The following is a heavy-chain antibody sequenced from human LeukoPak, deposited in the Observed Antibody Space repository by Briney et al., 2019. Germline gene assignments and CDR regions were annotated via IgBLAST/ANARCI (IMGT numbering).Heavy chain of an antibody. D-gene: IGHD2-15*01. CDR3: AIYCSGGSCYRTWFDP. J-gene: IGHJ5*02. Sequence: GSSVKVSCKASGGTFTSYAFSWGRQAPGQGLECMGGIIPIFGTPHYAQKFQGRVTITKDESTSTVNMELSSLRSEDTAVYYCAIYCSGGSCYRTWFDPWGQGTLVTVSS. V-gene: IGHV1-69*05. CDR2: IIPIFGTP. CDR1: GGTFTSYA.